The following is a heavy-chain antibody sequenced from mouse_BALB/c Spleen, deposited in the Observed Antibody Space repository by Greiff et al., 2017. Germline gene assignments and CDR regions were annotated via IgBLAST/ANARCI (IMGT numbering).Heavy chain of an antibody. CDR3: ARRGAYYSN. D-gene: IGHD2-10*01. CDR1: GYAFSSYW. V-gene: IGHV1-80*01. CDR2: IYPGDGDT. J-gene: IGHJ2*01. Sequence: VQRVESGAELVRPGSSVKISCKASGYAFSSYWMNWVKQRPGQGLEWIGQIYPGDGDTNYNGKFKGKATLTADKSSSTAYMQLSSLTSEDSAVYFCARRGAYYSNWGQGTTLTVSS.